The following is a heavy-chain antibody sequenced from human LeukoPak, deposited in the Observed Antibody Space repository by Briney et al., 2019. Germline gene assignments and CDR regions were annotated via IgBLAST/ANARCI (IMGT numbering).Heavy chain of an antibody. V-gene: IGHV1-46*01. CDR1: GYTFINNW. CDR3: ARDNSVGDIAWWFDP. Sequence: ASVKVSCKASGYTFINNWMHWVRQAPGQGLEWIGLINPTGTGTLYAHKFQGRVTMTRDMSTSTDYKELSSLRSEDTAVYYCARDNSVGDIAWWFDPWGQGTLVTVSS. J-gene: IGHJ5*02. CDR2: INPTGTGT. D-gene: IGHD3-10*01.